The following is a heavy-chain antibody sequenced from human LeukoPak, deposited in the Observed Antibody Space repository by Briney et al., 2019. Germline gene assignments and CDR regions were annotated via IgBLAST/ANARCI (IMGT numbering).Heavy chain of an antibody. V-gene: IGHV3-33*01. CDR1: GFTFNSLG. Sequence: GRSLRLSFAASGFTFNSLGVHWVRQAPGKGLEWVAVIWYDGSNKYYADSVKGRFTISRDNSKNTLYLQMNSLRAEDTAVYYCARDFHVYSIGRFWGQGTLVTVSS. CDR3: ARDFHVYSIGRF. D-gene: IGHD6-19*01. CDR2: IWYDGSNK. J-gene: IGHJ4*02.